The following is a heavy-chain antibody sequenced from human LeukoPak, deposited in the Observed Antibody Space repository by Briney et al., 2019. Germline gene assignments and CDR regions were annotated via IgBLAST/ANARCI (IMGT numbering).Heavy chain of an antibody. CDR1: GYTFTSYD. CDR2: MTPHSGIT. D-gene: IGHD3-10*01. V-gene: IGHV1-8*01. CDR3: ARTKQITMVRGGIRTHTEYYFDY. J-gene: IGHJ4*02. Sequence: ASLKVSCKASGYTFTSYDINWVRHATGQGLEWMGWMTPHSGITDYAQKFQGRGTMTRNTSISTVYMELRSLRSEDTAVYYCARTKQITMVRGGIRTHTEYYFDYWSQGTLVTVSS.